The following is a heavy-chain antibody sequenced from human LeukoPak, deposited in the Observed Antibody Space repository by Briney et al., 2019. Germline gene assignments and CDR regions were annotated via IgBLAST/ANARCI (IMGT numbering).Heavy chain of an antibody. V-gene: IGHV3-7*01. J-gene: IGHJ6*03. Sequence: GGSLRLSCAASGFTLSSYWMSWVRQAPGKGLEWVANIKQDGSEKYYVDSVKGRFTISRDNAKNSLYLQMNSLRAEDTAVYYCAREAVLLWFGEPQPHYYYYYMDVWGKGTTVTISS. D-gene: IGHD3-10*01. CDR3: AREAVLLWFGEPQPHYYYYYMDV. CDR2: IKQDGSEK. CDR1: GFTLSSYW.